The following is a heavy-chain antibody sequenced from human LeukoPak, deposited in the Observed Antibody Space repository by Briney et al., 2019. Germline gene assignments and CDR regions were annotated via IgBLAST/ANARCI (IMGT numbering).Heavy chain of an antibody. D-gene: IGHD3-9*01. CDR2: ISAYNGNT. CDR3: ARDDYDILTGAPDY. Sequence: GASVKVSCKASGYTFTSYGISWVRQAPGQGLEWMGWISAYNGNTNYAQKLQGRVTMTTDTSTSTAYMELWSLRSDDTAVYYCARDDYDILTGAPDYWGQGTLVTVSS. CDR1: GYTFTSYG. J-gene: IGHJ4*02. V-gene: IGHV1-18*01.